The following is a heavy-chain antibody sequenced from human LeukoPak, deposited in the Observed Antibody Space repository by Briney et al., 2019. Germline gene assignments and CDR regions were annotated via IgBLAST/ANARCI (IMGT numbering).Heavy chain of an antibody. D-gene: IGHD3-3*01. CDR1: GFSFSSYC. Sequence: GGSLRLSCAAAGFSFSSYCMAWVRQAPGKGLEWVANIKEGGSAKYYVDSVRGRFTISRDNAKNSLYLQMNSLRAEDTAVYYCAKSEPEYYDFWSGYTPSSSFDYWGQGTLVTVSS. CDR3: AKSEPEYYDFWSGYTPSSSFDY. J-gene: IGHJ4*02. V-gene: IGHV3-7*02. CDR2: IKEGGSAK.